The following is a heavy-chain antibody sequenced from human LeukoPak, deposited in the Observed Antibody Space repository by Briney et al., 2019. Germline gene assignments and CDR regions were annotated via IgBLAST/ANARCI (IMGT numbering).Heavy chain of an antibody. J-gene: IGHJ6*03. Sequence: PGGSLRLSCAASGFTFSSNSMNWVRQAPGRGLEWVSYISSSSSTIYYADSVKGRFTISRDNAKNTLYLQMNSLRAEDTAVYYCAREVTHHQWLDGYYYYYYYMDVWGKGTTVTVSS. V-gene: IGHV3-48*04. D-gene: IGHD6-19*01. CDR1: GFTFSSNS. CDR3: AREVTHHQWLDGYYYYYYYMDV. CDR2: ISSSSSTI.